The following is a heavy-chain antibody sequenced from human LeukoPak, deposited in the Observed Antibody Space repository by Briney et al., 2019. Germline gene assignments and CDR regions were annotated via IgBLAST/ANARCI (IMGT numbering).Heavy chain of an antibody. CDR1: GGSISSYY. V-gene: IGHV4-4*07. J-gene: IGHJ6*03. CDR3: ARGYSGYDPRGDYYYYMDV. D-gene: IGHD5-12*01. CDR2: IYTSGST. Sequence: SETLSLTCTVSGGSISSYYWSWIRQPAGKGLEWIGRIYTSGSTNYNPSLKSRVTMSVDTSKNQFSLKLSSVTAADTAVYYCARGYSGYDPRGDYYYYMDVWGKGTTVTISS.